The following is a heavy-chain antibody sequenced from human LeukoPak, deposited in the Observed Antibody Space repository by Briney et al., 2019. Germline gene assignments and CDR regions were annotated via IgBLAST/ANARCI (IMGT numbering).Heavy chain of an antibody. Sequence: PSETLTLPCSVSGGSISSYYWSWIPQPPGKAREWIGYFYYRASINYNPSLKTRVHITEDTSKKQFTLKLNSVTAANTAVHYCARARTDYYYNRSAYYYFDYWGQGTMVTVSS. V-gene: IGHV4-59*13. J-gene: IGHJ4*02. CDR2: FYYRASI. D-gene: IGHD3-22*01. CDR3: ARARTDYYYNRSAYYYFDY. CDR1: GGSISSYY.